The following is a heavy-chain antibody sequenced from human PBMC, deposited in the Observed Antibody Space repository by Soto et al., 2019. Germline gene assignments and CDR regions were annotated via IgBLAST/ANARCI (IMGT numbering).Heavy chain of an antibody. V-gene: IGHV3-74*01. CDR1: GFSFSSKW. CDR2: INTDGSST. Sequence: EVQLVESGGGLVQPGGSLRLSCAASGFSFSSKWMPWVRHAPGKGLVWVSRINTDGSSTSHADFVKGRFTISRDNAKNTLYLQMNSLRTEDTAVYYCAREDFGVFSVAYFDYWGQGTLVTVSS. J-gene: IGHJ4*02. D-gene: IGHD3-3*01. CDR3: AREDFGVFSVAYFDY.